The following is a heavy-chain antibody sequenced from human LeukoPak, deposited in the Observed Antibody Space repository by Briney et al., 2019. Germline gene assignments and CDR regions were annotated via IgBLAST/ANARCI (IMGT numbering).Heavy chain of an antibody. D-gene: IGHD1-26*01. CDR1: GGSISNYY. CDR2: IYYSGGT. CDR3: ARDPSGSFFNWFDP. J-gene: IGHJ5*02. Sequence: SETLSLTCTVSGGSISNYYWHWIRQPPGKGLEWVGYIYYSGGTNYNPSLKSRVTISVDTSKNQFSLQLRSVTAADTAVYYCARDPSGSFFNWFDPWSQGTLVTASS. V-gene: IGHV4-59*01.